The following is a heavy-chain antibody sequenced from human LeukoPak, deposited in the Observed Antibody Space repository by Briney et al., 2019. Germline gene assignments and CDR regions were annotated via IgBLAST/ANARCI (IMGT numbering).Heavy chain of an antibody. Sequence: GRSLRLSCAASGFTFSSYGMHWVRQAPGKGLEWVAVIWYDGSNKYYADSVKGRFTISRDNSKNTLYLQMNSVGAEDTAEYYCATMGYDFWSGYWPDYWGQGTLVTVSS. V-gene: IGHV3-33*01. D-gene: IGHD3-3*01. CDR3: ATMGYDFWSGYWPDY. CDR1: GFTFSSYG. CDR2: IWYDGSNK. J-gene: IGHJ4*02.